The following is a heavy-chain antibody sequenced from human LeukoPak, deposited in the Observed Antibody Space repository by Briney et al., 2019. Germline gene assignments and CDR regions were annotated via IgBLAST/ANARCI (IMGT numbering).Heavy chain of an antibody. CDR3: ARARWGDGYNPTFDY. V-gene: IGHV4-59*01. Sequence: PSETLSLTCTVPGGSISSYYWSWIRQPPGKGLEWIGHIYYTGSTNYNPSLKSRVTISVDTSKNQFSLKLSSVTAADTAVYYCARARWGDGYNPTFDYWGQGTLVTVSS. CDR2: IYYTGST. D-gene: IGHD5-24*01. J-gene: IGHJ4*02. CDR1: GGSISSYY.